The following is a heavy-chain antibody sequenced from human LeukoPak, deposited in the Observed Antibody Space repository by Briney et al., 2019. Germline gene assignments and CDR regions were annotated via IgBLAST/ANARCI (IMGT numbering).Heavy chain of an antibody. V-gene: IGHV4-59*01. D-gene: IGHD4-11*01. CDR2: IYYSGST. Sequence: SETLSLTCTVSGGSISSYYWSWIRQPPGKGLEWIGYIYYSGSTNYNPSLKSRVTISVDTSKNQFSLKLSSVTAADTAVYYCARYSNQVDYYYYYYMDVWGKGTTVTVSS. CDR3: ARYSNQVDYYYYYYMDV. J-gene: IGHJ6*03. CDR1: GGSISSYY.